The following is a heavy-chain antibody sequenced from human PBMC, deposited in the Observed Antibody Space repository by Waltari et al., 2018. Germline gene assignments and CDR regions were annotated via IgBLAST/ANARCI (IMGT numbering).Heavy chain of an antibody. V-gene: IGHV3-53*01. D-gene: IGHD5-18*01. CDR3: ARDDSYGQFMRFDF. CDR2: IYSGGNT. J-gene: IGHJ4*02. CDR1: GLTVSRNY. Sequence: EVQLVESGGGLIQPGGSLRLSCEASGLTVSRNYMSWVRQAPGKGLEWLAAIYSGGNTFYADYVKGRFNISIDNSKNTLYLQMNSLRVDDTAVYYCARDDSYGQFMRFDFWGQGTVVTVSS.